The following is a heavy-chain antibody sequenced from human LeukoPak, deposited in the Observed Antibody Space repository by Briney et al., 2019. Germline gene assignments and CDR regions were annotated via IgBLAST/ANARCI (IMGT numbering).Heavy chain of an antibody. CDR3: ARDRAGVTDY. Sequence: GGSLRLSCEASGFTFRSYSMNWVRQAPGKGLEWISYISTSSDSIYYADSVKGRFTISRDNVKNSLFLQMNSLRDEDTAVYYCARDRAGVTDYWGQGTLVTVSS. CDR2: ISTSSDSI. J-gene: IGHJ4*02. CDR1: GFTFRSYS. D-gene: IGHD3-10*01. V-gene: IGHV3-48*02.